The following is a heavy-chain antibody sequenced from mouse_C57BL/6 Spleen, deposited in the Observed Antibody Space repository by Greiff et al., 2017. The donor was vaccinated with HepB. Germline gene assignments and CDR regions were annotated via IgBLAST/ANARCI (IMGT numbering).Heavy chain of an antibody. V-gene: IGHV1-61*01. CDR3: VRGGLRGFDY. D-gene: IGHD2-4*01. J-gene: IGHJ2*01. CDR1: GYTFTSYW. Sequence: QVQLKESGAELVRPGSSVKLSCKASGYTFTSYWMDWVKQRPGQGLEWIGNIYPSDSETHYNQKFKDKATLTVDKSSSTAYMQLSSLTSEDSAVYYCVRGGLRGFDYWGQGTTLTVSS. CDR2: IYPSDSET.